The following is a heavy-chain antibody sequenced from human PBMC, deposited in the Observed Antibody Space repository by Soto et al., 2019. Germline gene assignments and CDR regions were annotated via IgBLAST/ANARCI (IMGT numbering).Heavy chain of an antibody. V-gene: IGHV1-3*01. Sequence: GASVKVSCKAPGYTFTSYAMHWVRQAPGQRLEWMGWINAGNGNTKYSQKFQGRVTITRDTSASTAYMELSSLRSEDTAVYYCARSIVVVTALDYWGQGTLVTVS. D-gene: IGHD2-21*02. CDR2: INAGNGNT. CDR3: ARSIVVVTALDY. J-gene: IGHJ4*02. CDR1: GYTFTSYA.